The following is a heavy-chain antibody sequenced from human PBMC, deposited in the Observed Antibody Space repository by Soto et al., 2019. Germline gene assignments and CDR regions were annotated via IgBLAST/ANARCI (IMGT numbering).Heavy chain of an antibody. CDR2: INHSGST. CDR1: GGSFSGYY. J-gene: IGHJ4*02. V-gene: IGHV4-34*01. Sequence: KPSETLSLTCAVYGGSFSGYYWSWIRQPPGKGLEWIGEINHSGSTNYNPSLKSRVTISVDTSKNQFSLKLSSVTAADTAVYYCARVGLAAAGAPDYWGQGXLVTVYS. D-gene: IGHD6-13*01. CDR3: ARVGLAAAGAPDY.